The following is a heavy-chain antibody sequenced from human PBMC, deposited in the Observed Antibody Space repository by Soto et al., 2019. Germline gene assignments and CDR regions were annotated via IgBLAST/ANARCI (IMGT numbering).Heavy chain of an antibody. CDR3: AKISGSGGRGYVPAANGFDP. D-gene: IGHD2-15*01. CDR2: VYYSGST. J-gene: IGHJ5*02. CDR1: GGSISTHY. Sequence: QVQLQESDPGLVKPSGTLSLTCTVSGGSISTHYWSWIRKPPGKGLEHIGTVYYSGSTNYNPSFKSRGSIVGDTSTSQFSLTLTSVTAADTASYYCAKISGSGGRGYVPAANGFDPWGQGIRVTVSS. V-gene: IGHV4-59*11.